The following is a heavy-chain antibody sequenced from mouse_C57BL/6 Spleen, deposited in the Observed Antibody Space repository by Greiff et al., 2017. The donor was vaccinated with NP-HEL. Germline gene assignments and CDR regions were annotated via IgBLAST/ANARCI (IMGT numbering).Heavy chain of an antibody. CDR3: ARHDGSSSYYFDY. J-gene: IGHJ2*01. D-gene: IGHD1-1*01. CDR1: GFTFSSYG. CDR2: ISSGGSYT. Sequence: DVHLVESGGDLVKPGGSLKLSCAASGFTFSSYGMSWVRQTPDKRLEWVATISSGGSYTYYPDSVKGRFTISRDNAKNTLYLQMSSLKSEDTAMYYCARHDGSSSYYFDYWGQGTTLTVSS. V-gene: IGHV5-6*01.